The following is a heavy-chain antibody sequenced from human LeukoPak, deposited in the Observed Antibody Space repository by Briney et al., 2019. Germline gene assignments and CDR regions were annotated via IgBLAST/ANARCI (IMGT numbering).Heavy chain of an antibody. Sequence: SETLSLTCTVSGGSISSYYWTWIRQPPGKGLEWIGSLYYSGSTNYNPSLKSRVSISVDTSKNQFSLKLSSVTAADAAVYYCARDTYYYGSGSYRLDYWGQGTLVTVSS. CDR1: GGSISSYY. V-gene: IGHV4-59*12. CDR2: LYYSGST. D-gene: IGHD3-10*01. CDR3: ARDTYYYGSGSYRLDY. J-gene: IGHJ4*02.